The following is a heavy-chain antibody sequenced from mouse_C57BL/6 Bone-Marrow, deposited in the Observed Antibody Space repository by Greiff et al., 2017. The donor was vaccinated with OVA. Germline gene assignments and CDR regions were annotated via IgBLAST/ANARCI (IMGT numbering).Heavy chain of an antibody. V-gene: IGHV1-81*01. D-gene: IGHD2-1*01. CDR3: ARRSSFYYGNRYFDV. CDR1: GYTFTSYG. CDR2: IYPRSGNT. Sequence: QVQLQQSGAELARPGASVKLSCKASGYTFTSYGMSWVKQRTGQGLEWIGEIYPRSGNTYYNEKFKGKATLTADKSSSTAYMELRSLTSEDSAVYCCARRSSFYYGNRYFDVWGTGTTVTVSS. J-gene: IGHJ1*03.